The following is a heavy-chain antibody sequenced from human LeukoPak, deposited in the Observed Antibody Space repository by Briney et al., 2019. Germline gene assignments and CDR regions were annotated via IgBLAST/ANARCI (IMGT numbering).Heavy chain of an antibody. CDR3: ASGGEPRWD. V-gene: IGHV3-15*01. Sequence: GGSLRLSCAASGFTFTNAWMSWVRQAPGKGLEWVGRIKSKSDDETTDYAAPVKGRFTISRDDSKNTVYLQMNSLRAEDTAVYYCASGGEPRWDWGQGTLVTVSS. J-gene: IGHJ4*02. CDR2: IKSKSDDETT. D-gene: IGHD1-26*01. CDR1: GFTFTNAW.